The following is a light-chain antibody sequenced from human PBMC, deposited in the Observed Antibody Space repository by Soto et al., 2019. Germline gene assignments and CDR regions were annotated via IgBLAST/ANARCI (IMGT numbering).Light chain of an antibody. CDR1: SGDIGVYDS. V-gene: IGLV2-11*01. J-gene: IGLJ1*01. CDR3: CSYAGSYSYV. Sequence: QSVLTQPRSVSGSPGQSVSISCTGTSGDIGVYDSVSWYQQYPGKAPTVVIYDVNKRPSGVPDRFSGSKSDNTASLTISGLQAEDEADYYCCSYAGSYSYVFGIGTKLTVL. CDR2: DVN.